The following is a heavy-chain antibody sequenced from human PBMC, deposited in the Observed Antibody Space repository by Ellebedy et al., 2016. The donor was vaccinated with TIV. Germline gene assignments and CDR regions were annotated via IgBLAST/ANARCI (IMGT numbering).Heavy chain of an antibody. V-gene: IGHV3-74*01. CDR3: ARDLHIVASNY. D-gene: IGHD5-12*01. J-gene: IGHJ4*02. Sequence: GESLKISCAASGFTFSSDRMHWFRQAPGKGLVWVSRIKGDGSSTNYADSVKGRFTISRDNAKNTLYLQMNSLRADDTAVYYCARDLHIVASNYWGQGTLVTVSS. CDR2: IKGDGSST. CDR1: GFTFSSDR.